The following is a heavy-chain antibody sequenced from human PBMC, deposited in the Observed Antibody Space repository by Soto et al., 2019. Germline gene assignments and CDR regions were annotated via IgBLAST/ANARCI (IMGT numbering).Heavy chain of an antibody. CDR3: ASGYSYGTDYYYYGMDV. CDR2: ISYDANNK. D-gene: IGHD5-18*01. J-gene: IGHJ6*02. V-gene: IGHV3-30-3*01. Sequence: QVHLVESGGGVVQPGRSLRLSCAASGFTFSSYAMHWVRQAPGKGLEWVAVISYDANNKNYADSVKGRFTISRDKSKNTLYLQMNSLRVEDTAVYYCASGYSYGTDYYYYGMDVWGQGTTVTVSS. CDR1: GFTFSSYA.